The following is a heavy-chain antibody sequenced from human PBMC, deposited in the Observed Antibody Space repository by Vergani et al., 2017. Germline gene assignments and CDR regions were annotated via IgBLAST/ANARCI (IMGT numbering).Heavy chain of an antibody. CDR3: VVAATPLDY. V-gene: IGHV3-23*01. D-gene: IGHD2-15*01. CDR2: LSASDRRT. Sequence: EVQLLESGGDLVQPGGSLRLSCAASGFTFIMHAMSWVRQAPGKGLEWVSTLSASDRRTHYADSVKGRFTISRDNSKNTLYLQMNSLRAEDTAVYYCVVAATPLDYWGQGTLVTVSS. CDR1: GFTFIMHA. J-gene: IGHJ4*02.